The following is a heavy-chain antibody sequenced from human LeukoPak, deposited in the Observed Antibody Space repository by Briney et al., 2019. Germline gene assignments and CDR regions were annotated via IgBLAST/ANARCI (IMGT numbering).Heavy chain of an antibody. Sequence: PGRSLRLSCAASGFTFDDYATHWVRQAPGKGLEWVSGISWNSGSIGYADSVKGRFTISRDNAKNSLYLQMNSLRAEDTALYYCAKDIKAVAGGNFDYWGQGTLVTVSS. D-gene: IGHD6-19*01. CDR2: ISWNSGSI. J-gene: IGHJ4*02. V-gene: IGHV3-9*01. CDR3: AKDIKAVAGGNFDY. CDR1: GFTFDDYA.